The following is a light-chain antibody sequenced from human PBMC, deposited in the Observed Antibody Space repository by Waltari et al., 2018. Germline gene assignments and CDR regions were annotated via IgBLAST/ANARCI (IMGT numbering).Light chain of an antibody. CDR1: QHIGNY. Sequence: DFHLTQTPSSLSASVADGVTLACRASQHIGNYLNWYQQKVGKAPKLLIYGASTLQNGIPSRFSGGGSGTDFTLTISRLQPDDFATYFCQQSYSSPRVTFGQGTRLEIK. V-gene: IGKV1-39*01. CDR3: QQSYSSPRVT. J-gene: IGKJ5*01. CDR2: GAS.